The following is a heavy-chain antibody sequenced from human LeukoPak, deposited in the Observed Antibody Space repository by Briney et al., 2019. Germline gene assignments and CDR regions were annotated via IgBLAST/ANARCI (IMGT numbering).Heavy chain of an antibody. CDR2: INTDGSDI. D-gene: IGHD6-19*01. J-gene: IGHJ3*02. V-gene: IGHV3-74*01. CDR3: ARIRQRGNLWLRDAFDI. Sequence: GGSLRLSCAVSGFTFSTYWMHWVRQVPGKGPVWVSRINTDGSDIRYADSVEGRFTISRDNSKNTLYLQMNSLRAEDTAVYYCARIRQRGNLWLRDAFDIWGQGTMVTVSS. CDR1: GFTFSTYW.